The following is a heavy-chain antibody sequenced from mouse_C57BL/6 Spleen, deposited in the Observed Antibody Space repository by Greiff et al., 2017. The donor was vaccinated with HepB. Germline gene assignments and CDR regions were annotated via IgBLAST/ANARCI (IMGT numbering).Heavy chain of an antibody. CDR2: IDPENGDT. CDR1: GFNIKDDY. J-gene: IGHJ2*01. Sequence: VQLQQSGAELVRPGASVKLSCTASGFNIKDDYMHWVKQRPEQGLEWIGWIDPENGDTEYASKFQGKATITADTSSNTAYLQLSSLTSEDTAVYYCTLHYYGSSPYYWGQGTTLTVSS. V-gene: IGHV14-4*01. CDR3: TLHYYGSSPYY. D-gene: IGHD1-1*01.